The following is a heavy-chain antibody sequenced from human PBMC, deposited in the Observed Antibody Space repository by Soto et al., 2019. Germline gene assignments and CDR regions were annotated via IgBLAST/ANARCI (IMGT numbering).Heavy chain of an antibody. CDR3: ARDWVAAAGTSFDY. J-gene: IGHJ4*02. CDR2: ISAYNGDT. Sequence: ASVKVSCKASGYTFTNYGISWVRQAPGQGLEWMGWISAYNGDTNYAQKLQGRVTMTTDTSTSTAYMELRSLRSDDTAVYYCARDWVAAAGTSFDYWGQGTLVTVSS. D-gene: IGHD6-13*01. CDR1: GYTFTNYG. V-gene: IGHV1-18*01.